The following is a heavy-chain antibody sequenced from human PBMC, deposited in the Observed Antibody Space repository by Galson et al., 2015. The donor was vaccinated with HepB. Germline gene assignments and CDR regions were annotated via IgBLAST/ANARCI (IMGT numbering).Heavy chain of an antibody. CDR3: ARDYGSGSYYYIDY. J-gene: IGHJ4*02. CDR2: ISAYNGNT. Sequence: VQVYCKASGYTFTSYGISWVRQAPGQGLEWMGWISAYNGNTNYAQKLQGRVTVTTDTSTSTAYMELRSLRSDDTAVYYCARDYGSGSYYYIDYWGQGTLVTVSS. CDR1: GYTFTSYG. V-gene: IGHV1-18*01. D-gene: IGHD3-10*01.